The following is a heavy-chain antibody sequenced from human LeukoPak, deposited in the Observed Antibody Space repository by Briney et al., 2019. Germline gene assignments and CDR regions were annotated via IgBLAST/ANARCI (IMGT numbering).Heavy chain of an antibody. CDR2: IYYSGST. D-gene: IGHD3-3*01. J-gene: IGHJ2*01. CDR3: ASFGVGVGGWYFDL. V-gene: IGHV4-59*01. Sequence: PSETLSLTCTVSGGSISSYYWSWIRQPPGKGLEWIGYIYYSGSTNYNPSLKSRVTISVDTSKNQFSLKLSSVTAADTAVYYCASFGVGVGGWYFDLWGRGTLVTVSS. CDR1: GGSISSYY.